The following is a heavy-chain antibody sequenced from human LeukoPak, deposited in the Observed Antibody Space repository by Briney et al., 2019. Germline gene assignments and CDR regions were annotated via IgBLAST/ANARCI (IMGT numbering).Heavy chain of an antibody. D-gene: IGHD3-22*01. CDR3: ARDISMIAIGGAFDI. V-gene: IGHV3-20*04. CDR2: MNWNGGST. Sequence: PGGSLRLSCAASGFRFDNYGMSWVRQAPGKGLEWVSGMNWNGGSTGYTDSVKGRFTISRDNAKNSLYLQMNSLRAEDTALYYCARDISMIAIGGAFDIWGQGTMVTVSS. J-gene: IGHJ3*02. CDR1: GFRFDNYG.